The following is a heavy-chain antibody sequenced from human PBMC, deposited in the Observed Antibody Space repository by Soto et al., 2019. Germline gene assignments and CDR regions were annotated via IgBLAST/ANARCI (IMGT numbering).Heavy chain of an antibody. CDR3: VRLIGNSWLDS. J-gene: IGHJ5*01. CDR1: GFIFSSYA. Sequence: GGSLRLSCAASGFIFSSYAMSWVRQAPGKGLEWVSAISGSGGSTYYADSVKGRFTISRDNSKNTLYLQMSSLRAEDTAVYYCVRLIGNSWLDSWGQGTLVTVSS. CDR2: ISGSGGST. V-gene: IGHV3-23*01. D-gene: IGHD2-8*01.